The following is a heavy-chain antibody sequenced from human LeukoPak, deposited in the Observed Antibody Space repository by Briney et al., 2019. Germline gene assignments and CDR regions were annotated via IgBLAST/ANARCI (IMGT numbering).Heavy chain of an antibody. V-gene: IGHV3-11*01. CDR2: ISSSGSTI. Sequence: AESLRLSCAASGFSFGDYYMSWIRQPPGKGLEWVSYISSSGSTIYYVDSVKGRFTISRDNDKNSLYLQMNSLRAEDTAVYYCARVRTVSGYYYYYMDVGGKGTTVTASS. J-gene: IGHJ6*03. CDR3: ARVRTVSGYYYYYMDV. D-gene: IGHD4-17*01. CDR1: GFSFGDYY.